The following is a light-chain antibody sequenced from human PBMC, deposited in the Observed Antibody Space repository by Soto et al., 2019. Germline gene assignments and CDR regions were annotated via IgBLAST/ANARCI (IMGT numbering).Light chain of an antibody. Sequence: EIVLTQSPATLSLSPGERATLSCRASQSVSSYLAWYQQKPGQAPRLLIYDASNRATGIPARFSGSGSGTDFTLTISSLEPEDFAVYYCMQGTYWPNAFGQGTKLEIK. J-gene: IGKJ2*01. CDR3: MQGTYWPNA. CDR2: DAS. CDR1: QSVSSY. V-gene: IGKV3-11*01.